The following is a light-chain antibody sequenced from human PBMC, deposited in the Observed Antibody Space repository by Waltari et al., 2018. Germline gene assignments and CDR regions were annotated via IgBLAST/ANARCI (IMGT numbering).Light chain of an antibody. CDR2: EVS. Sequence: QSALTQPASVSGSPGQSITISCTGTSSDVGGYNYVSWYQQHPGKAPTLMIYEVSNRLSGVSNRFSGAKSCNTASLTIFGRQAEDEAEYYCSSYTSSSTRVFGGGTKLTVL. CDR3: SSYTSSSTRV. J-gene: IGLJ3*02. V-gene: IGLV2-14*01. CDR1: SSDVGGYNY.